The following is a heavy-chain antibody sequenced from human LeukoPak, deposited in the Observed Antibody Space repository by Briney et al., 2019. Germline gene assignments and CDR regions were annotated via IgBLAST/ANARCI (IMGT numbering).Heavy chain of an antibody. CDR1: GGSFSGYY. J-gene: IGHJ6*02. Sequence: SETLSLTCAVYGGSFSGYYWSWIRQPPGKGLEWIGEINHSGSTNYNPSLKSRVTISADTSKNQFSLKLSSVTAADTAVYYCASGRYYYDSSGYYRRGMDVWGQGTTVTVSS. CDR3: ASGRYYYDSSGYYRRGMDV. D-gene: IGHD3-22*01. CDR2: INHSGST. V-gene: IGHV4-34*01.